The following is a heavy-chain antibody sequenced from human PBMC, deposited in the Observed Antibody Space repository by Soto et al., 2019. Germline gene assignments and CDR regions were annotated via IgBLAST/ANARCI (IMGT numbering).Heavy chain of an antibody. CDR2: IIPIFGTA. D-gene: IGHD3-22*01. Sequence: QVQLVQSGAEVKKPGSSVKVSCKASGGTFSSYAISWVRQAPGQGLEWMGGIIPIFGTANYAQKFQGRVTITADKSTSTAYMELSSLRSEDTAVYYCARGGTTYYYDSSGYKPPTHFDYWGQGTLVTVSS. CDR3: ARGGTTYYYDSSGYKPPTHFDY. CDR1: GGTFSSYA. V-gene: IGHV1-69*06. J-gene: IGHJ4*02.